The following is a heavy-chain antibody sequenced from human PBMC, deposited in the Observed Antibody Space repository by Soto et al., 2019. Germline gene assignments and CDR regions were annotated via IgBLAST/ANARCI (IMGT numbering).Heavy chain of an antibody. J-gene: IGHJ4*02. CDR3: VRHPSYISIDS. Sequence: SETLSLTCTVSGGSISRCGYYWSWIRQHPGKGLEWIGYIYYSGSTNYNPSLKSRVTISVDPSKNQFSLKLSSVTAADTAVYYCVRHPSYISIDSWGQGTLVTVSS. D-gene: IGHD6-13*01. CDR1: GGSISRCGYY. V-gene: IGHV4-61*08. CDR2: IYYSGST.